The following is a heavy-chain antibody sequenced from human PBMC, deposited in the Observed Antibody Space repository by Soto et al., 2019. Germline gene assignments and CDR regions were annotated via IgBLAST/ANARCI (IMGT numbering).Heavy chain of an antibody. CDR1: GGSFSGYY. J-gene: IGHJ6*02. D-gene: IGHD1-26*01. V-gene: IGHV4-34*01. CDR2: INHSGRT. Sequence: QVQLQQWGAGLLKPSETLSLTCAVYGGSFSGYYWSWIRQPPGKGLEWLGEINHSGRTNYNPSLKSRGTRSVDTAKNQFALKLSSVTAADTAEYYGARGYVGATRMDTGYYYDYGRDVWGQGTTVTGSS. CDR3: ARGYVGATRMDTGYYYDYGRDV.